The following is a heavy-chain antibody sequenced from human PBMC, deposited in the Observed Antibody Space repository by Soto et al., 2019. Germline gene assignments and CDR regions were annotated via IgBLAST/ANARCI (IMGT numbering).Heavy chain of an antibody. CDR1: GFSFTTAGVA. J-gene: IGHJ4*02. CDR3: AHSDGGYEIIYFDF. CDR2: IYYNDDR. D-gene: IGHD5-12*01. Sequence: CGPTLVNPTQTLTLTFTFSGFSFTTAGVAVGWIRQTPGGALEWLTLIYYNDDRRFSPSLKTRLTITGDTSKNQVVLSLTNVDPGHTATYFCAHSDGGYEIIYFDFWGQGIPVTVSS. V-gene: IGHV2-5*01.